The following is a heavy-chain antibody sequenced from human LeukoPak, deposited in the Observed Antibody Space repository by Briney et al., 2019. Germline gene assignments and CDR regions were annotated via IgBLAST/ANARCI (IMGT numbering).Heavy chain of an antibody. CDR1: GGSISSYY. CDR3: ARVEEGYGSGRRENYYYYYMDV. D-gene: IGHD3-10*01. J-gene: IGHJ6*03. Sequence: SETLSLTCTVSGGSISSYYWSWIRQPPGKGLEWIGYIYYSGSTNYNPSLKSRVTISVDTSKNQFSLKRSSVTAADTAVYYCARVEEGYGSGRRENYYYYYMDVWGKGTTVTISS. CDR2: IYYSGST. V-gene: IGHV4-59*01.